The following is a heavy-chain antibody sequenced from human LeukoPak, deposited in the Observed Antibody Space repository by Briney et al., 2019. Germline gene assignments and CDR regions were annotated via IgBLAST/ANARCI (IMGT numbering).Heavy chain of an antibody. V-gene: IGHV3-23*01. CDR3: ARHDRSMRFFDY. CDR1: GFTFRSYV. D-gene: IGHD1-1*01. J-gene: IGHJ4*02. CDR2: ISDSGDTT. Sequence: GGSLRLSCAASGFTFRSYVMSWVRQAPGKGLEWVSAISDSGDTTYYADSVEGRFTISRDNSKNTVFLQMNSLRAEDTAVYYCARHDRSMRFFDYWGQGTLVTVSS.